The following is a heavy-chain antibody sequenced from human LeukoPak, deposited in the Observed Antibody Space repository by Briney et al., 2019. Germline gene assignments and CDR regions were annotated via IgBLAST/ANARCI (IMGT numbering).Heavy chain of an antibody. J-gene: IGHJ4*02. CDR2: ISYDGSNK. V-gene: IGHV3-30-3*02. Sequence: PGRSLRLSCAASGFTFSNYAIHWVRQAPGKGLEWVAVISYDGSNKYYADSVKGRFTISRDNSKNTLYLQMNSLRAEDTAVYYCAKFRMITFGGVPIGLDYWGQGTLVTVSS. CDR1: GFTFSNYA. D-gene: IGHD3-16*01. CDR3: AKFRMITFGGVPIGLDY.